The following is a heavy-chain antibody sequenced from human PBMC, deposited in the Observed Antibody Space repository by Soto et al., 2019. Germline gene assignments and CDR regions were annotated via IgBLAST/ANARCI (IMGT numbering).Heavy chain of an antibody. J-gene: IGHJ6*03. CDR1: GFTFSSYW. Sequence: PGGSLRLSCAASGFTFSSYWMSWVRQAPGKGLEWVANIKQDGSEKYYVDSVKGRFTISRDNAKNSLYLQMNSLRAEDTAVYYCARVWYDYIWGSYRYYYYYMDVWGKGTTVTVSS. CDR3: ARVWYDYIWGSYRYYYYYMDV. V-gene: IGHV3-7*01. D-gene: IGHD3-16*02. CDR2: IKQDGSEK.